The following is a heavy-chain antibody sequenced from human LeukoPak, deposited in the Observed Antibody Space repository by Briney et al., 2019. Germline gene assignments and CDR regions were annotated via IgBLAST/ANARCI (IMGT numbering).Heavy chain of an antibody. D-gene: IGHD3-22*01. CDR3: ARHHYYDSTGFDY. CDR1: GGSFSGYY. CDR2: IYYSGNT. J-gene: IGHJ4*02. Sequence: KASETLSLTCAVYGGSFSGYYWSWIRQPPGKGLEWIGSIYYSGNTYYNPSLKSRVTISVDTSKNQFSLKLSSVTAADTAVYYCARHHYYDSTGFDYWGQGTLVTVSS. V-gene: IGHV4-34*01.